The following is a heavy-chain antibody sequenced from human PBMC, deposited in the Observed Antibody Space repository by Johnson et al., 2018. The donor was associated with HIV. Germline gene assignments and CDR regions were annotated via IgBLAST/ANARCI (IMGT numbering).Heavy chain of an antibody. D-gene: IGHD4-17*01. CDR3: ARRTVTALFYI. Sequence: QVQLVESGGGVVQPGRSLRVSCGASGFTFSSYDMHWVRQAPGKGLEWVAVISYDGSNKYYADSVKGRFTISRDNAKNSLILQMNSLRDEDTAVYYCARRTVTALFYIWGQGTLVTVSS. CDR2: ISYDGSNK. J-gene: IGHJ3*02. CDR1: GFTFSSYD. V-gene: IGHV3-30*03.